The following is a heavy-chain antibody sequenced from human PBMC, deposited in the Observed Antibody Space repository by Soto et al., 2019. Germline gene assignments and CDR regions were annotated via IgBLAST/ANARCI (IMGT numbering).Heavy chain of an antibody. CDR1: GFTFSSYG. D-gene: IGHD3-10*01. CDR2: ISYDGSNK. V-gene: IGHV3-30*18. J-gene: IGHJ4*02. CDR3: AKRFIAGDYYLDY. Sequence: GGSLRLSCAASGFTFSSYGMHWVRQAPGKGLEWVAVISYDGSNKYYAVSVKGRFTISRDNSKNTLYLQMNSLRAEDTVVYYWAKRFIAGDYYLDYGGQGTRVTVS.